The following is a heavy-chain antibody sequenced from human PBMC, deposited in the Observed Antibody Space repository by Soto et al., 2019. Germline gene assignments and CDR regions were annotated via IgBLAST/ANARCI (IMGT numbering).Heavy chain of an antibody. CDR3: ARVGPAHYYDSSGYYSPLDY. J-gene: IGHJ4*02. CDR1: GDTFSSYA. CDR2: IIPMFGTA. D-gene: IGHD3-22*01. V-gene: IGHV1-69*13. Sequence: ASVKVSCKASGDTFSSYAINWVRQAPGQGLEWMGGIIPMFGTANYAQKFKGRVTITAGESTSTVYMELSSLRSEDTAVYYCARVGPAHYYDSSGYYSPLDYWGQGTVVTVSS.